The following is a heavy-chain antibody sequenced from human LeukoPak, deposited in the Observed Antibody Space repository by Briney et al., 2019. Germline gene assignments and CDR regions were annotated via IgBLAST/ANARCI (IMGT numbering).Heavy chain of an antibody. Sequence: SETLSLTCTVSGGSISSYYWSWTRQPPGKGLEWIGYIYYSGSTNYNPSLKSRVTISVDTSKNQFSLKLSSVTAADTAVYNCARRHCGGGSCYSFDYWGQGTLVTVSS. CDR1: GGSISSYY. CDR2: IYYSGST. V-gene: IGHV4-59*08. CDR3: ARRHCGGGSCYSFDY. D-gene: IGHD2-15*01. J-gene: IGHJ4*02.